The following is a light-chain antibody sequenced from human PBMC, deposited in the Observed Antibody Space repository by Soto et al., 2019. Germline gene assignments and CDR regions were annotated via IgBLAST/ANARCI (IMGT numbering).Light chain of an antibody. V-gene: IGKV3-15*01. J-gene: IGKJ4*01. CDR1: QSVNSN. CDR2: GVS. CDR3: QQFNDWPLT. Sequence: EIVMTQSPATLSVSPGERATLSCRASQSVNSNLAWYQQKPGQAPRLLIYGVSTRATSIPARFSGSGSGTEFTLTISSLQSEDFAVYYCQQFNDWPLTFGGGTQVEIK.